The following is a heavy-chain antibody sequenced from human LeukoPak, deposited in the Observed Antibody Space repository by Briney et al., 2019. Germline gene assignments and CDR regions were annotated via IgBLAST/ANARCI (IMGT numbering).Heavy chain of an antibody. D-gene: IGHD3-22*01. CDR3: ASGGHIRVYDSNPYYGHY. J-gene: IGHJ4*02. Sequence: GASVKVSCKASGYTFTSYGISWVRRAPGQGLEWMGIINPSRGSTSYAQRFQGRVTMTRDMSTSTVYMDLSSLRFEDTAFYYCASGGHIRVYDSNPYYGHYWGQGTLVTVSS. CDR2: INPSRGST. CDR1: GYTFTSYG. V-gene: IGHV1-46*01.